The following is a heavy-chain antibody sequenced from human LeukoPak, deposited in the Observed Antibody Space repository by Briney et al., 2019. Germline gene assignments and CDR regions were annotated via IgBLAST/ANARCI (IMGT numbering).Heavy chain of an antibody. D-gene: IGHD4-17*01. CDR2: IMPLFGTA. J-gene: IGHJ5*02. V-gene: IGHV1-69*05. Sequence: SVKVSCKTSGGTFNNSAISWVRQAPGQGLEWLGGIMPLFGTAGYAQKFQGRVTITKDEYTRKVYLEMRSLTYEDTAVYYCARDVHGDYGSGWFDPWGQGTLVSVSS. CDR1: GGTFNNSA. CDR3: ARDVHGDYGSGWFDP.